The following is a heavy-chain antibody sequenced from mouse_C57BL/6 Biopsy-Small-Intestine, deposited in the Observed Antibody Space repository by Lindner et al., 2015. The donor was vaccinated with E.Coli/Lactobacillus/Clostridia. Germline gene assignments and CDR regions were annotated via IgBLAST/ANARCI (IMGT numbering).Heavy chain of an antibody. CDR3: ARRSLDGFFFDY. J-gene: IGHJ2*01. D-gene: IGHD2-3*01. V-gene: IGHV5-17*01. CDR2: ISSGSSTI. CDR1: GFTFSDYG. Sequence: VQLQESGGGLVKPGGSLKLSCAVSGFTFSDYGMNWVRQAPEKGLEWIAYISSGSSTIYYADTVKGRFTISRDNAKNTLFLQITSLRSEDTAIYYCARRSLDGFFFDYWGQGTPLTVSS.